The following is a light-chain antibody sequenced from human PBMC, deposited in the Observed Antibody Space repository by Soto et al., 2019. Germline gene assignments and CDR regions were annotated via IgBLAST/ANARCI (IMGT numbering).Light chain of an antibody. Sequence: EIVLTQSPATLSLSPGERATLSCRASQSVSSYLAWYQQKPGQAPRLLIYDASNRATGIPARFSGSGSGTEFTLTISSLETEDFSVYYCQQRSNWPLTFGGGTTVEIK. CDR2: DAS. V-gene: IGKV3-11*01. CDR3: QQRSNWPLT. J-gene: IGKJ4*01. CDR1: QSVSSY.